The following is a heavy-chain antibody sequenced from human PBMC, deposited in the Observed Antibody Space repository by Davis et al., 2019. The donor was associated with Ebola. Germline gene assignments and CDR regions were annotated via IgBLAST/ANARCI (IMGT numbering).Heavy chain of an antibody. D-gene: IGHD4-23*01. Sequence: SETLSLTCTVSGGSISSYYWSWIRQPPGKGLEWIGYIYYSGSTYYNPSLKSRVTISVDTSKNQFSLKLSSVTAADTAVYYCARGGGNSLAGFDIWGQGTMVTVSS. V-gene: IGHV4-59*08. CDR2: IYYSGST. J-gene: IGHJ3*02. CDR1: GGSISSYY. CDR3: ARGGGNSLAGFDI.